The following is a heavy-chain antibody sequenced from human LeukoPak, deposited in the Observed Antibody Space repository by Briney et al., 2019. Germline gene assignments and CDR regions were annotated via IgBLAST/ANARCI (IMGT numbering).Heavy chain of an antibody. Sequence: SETLSLTCTVSGGSISSYYWSWIRQPPGKGLEWIGYIYYSGSTNYNPSLKSRVTISVDTSKNQFSLKLSSVTAADTAVYYCARLAVTTTANVIDYWGQGTLVTVSS. CDR3: ARLAVTTTANVIDY. D-gene: IGHD4-17*01. V-gene: IGHV4-59*08. CDR2: IYYSGST. CDR1: GGSISSYY. J-gene: IGHJ4*02.